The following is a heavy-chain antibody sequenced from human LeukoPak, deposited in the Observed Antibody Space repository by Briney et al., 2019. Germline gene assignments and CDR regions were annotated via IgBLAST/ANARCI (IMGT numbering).Heavy chain of an antibody. CDR3: ARAAVATDAFDI. CDR1: GYTFTSYG. V-gene: IGHV1-18*01. D-gene: IGHD4-23*01. Sequence: ASVKVSCKASGYTFTSYGISRVRQAPGQGGVWMGWISGYNGNTNYAQKLQGRVTMTTDPSTSTAYMELRSLRSDDTAVYYCARAAVATDAFDIWGQGTMVTVSS. CDR2: ISGYNGNT. J-gene: IGHJ3*02.